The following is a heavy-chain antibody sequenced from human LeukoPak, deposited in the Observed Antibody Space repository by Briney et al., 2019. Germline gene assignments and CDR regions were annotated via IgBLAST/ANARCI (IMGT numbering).Heavy chain of an antibody. V-gene: IGHV1-2*02. CDR1: GYTFTGYY. Sequence: ASVKVSCKASGYTFTGYYMHWVRQAPGQGLEGMGWINPNSGGTNYAQKFQGRVTMTRDTSISTAYMELSRLRSDDTAVYYCARLTYYDFWSGYNYAFDIWGQGTMVTVSS. CDR2: INPNSGGT. D-gene: IGHD3-3*01. J-gene: IGHJ3*02. CDR3: ARLTYYDFWSGYNYAFDI.